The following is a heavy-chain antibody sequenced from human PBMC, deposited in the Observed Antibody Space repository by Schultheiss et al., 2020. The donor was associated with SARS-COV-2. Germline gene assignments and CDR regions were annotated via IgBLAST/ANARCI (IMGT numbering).Heavy chain of an antibody. CDR3: ERVGVVPALYYYYGMDV. D-gene: IGHD2-2*01. CDR1: GGSISSYY. V-gene: IGHV4-59*01. Sequence: SETLSLTCTVSGGSISSYYWSWIRQPPGKGLEWIGYIYYSGSTNYNPSLKSRVTISVDTSKNQFSLKLSSVTAADTAVYYCERVGVVPALYYYYGMDVWGQGTTVTVSS. CDR2: IYYSGST. J-gene: IGHJ6*02.